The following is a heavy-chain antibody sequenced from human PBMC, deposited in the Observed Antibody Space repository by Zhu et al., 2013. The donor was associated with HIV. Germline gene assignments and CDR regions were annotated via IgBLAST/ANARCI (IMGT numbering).Heavy chain of an antibody. Sequence: QVQLQESGPGLVKPSETLSLTCTVSGGSISSSSYYWGWIRQPPGKGLEWIGSIYYSGSTYYNPSLKSRVTISVDTSKNQFSLKLSSVTAADTAVYYCARDSGGAFGGVIVIWGQGTLGHRLL. CDR3: ARDSGGAFGGVIVI. V-gene: IGHV4-39*07. D-gene: IGHD3-16*02. CDR1: GGSISSSSYY. CDR2: IYYSGST. J-gene: IGHJ4*02.